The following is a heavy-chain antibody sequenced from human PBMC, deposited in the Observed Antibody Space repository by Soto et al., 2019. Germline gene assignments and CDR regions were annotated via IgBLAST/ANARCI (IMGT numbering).Heavy chain of an antibody. CDR1: GFTFSSYG. Sequence: GGSLRLSCAASGFTFSSYGMHWVRQAPGKGLEWVAVIWYDGSNKYYADSVKGRFTISRDNSKNTLYLQMNSLRAEDTAVYYCARDEQVTTFEYWGQGTLVTVSS. V-gene: IGHV3-33*01. CDR2: IWYDGSNK. CDR3: ARDEQVTTFEY. D-gene: IGHD4-17*01. J-gene: IGHJ4*02.